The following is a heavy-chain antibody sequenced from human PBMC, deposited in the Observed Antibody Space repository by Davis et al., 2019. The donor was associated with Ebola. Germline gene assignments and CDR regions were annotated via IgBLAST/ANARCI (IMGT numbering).Heavy chain of an antibody. D-gene: IGHD2-21*02. CDR2: INTDGSFT. CDR3: AKSGGDCYSRGDCYFQH. Sequence: GESLKISCAASGFTFSSYWMHWVRQTPGKGLVWVSRINTDGSFTDYADSVKGRFTISRDNAKDSLYLHMHSLRAEDTAVYYCAKSGGDCYSRGDCYFQHWGQGALVTVSS. V-gene: IGHV3-74*01. CDR1: GFTFSSYW. J-gene: IGHJ1*01.